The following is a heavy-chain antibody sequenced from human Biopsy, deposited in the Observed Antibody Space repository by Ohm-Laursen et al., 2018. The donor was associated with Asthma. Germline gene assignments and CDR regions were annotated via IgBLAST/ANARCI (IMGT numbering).Heavy chain of an antibody. CDR2: LIPVLGTP. CDR1: GDSFSNYA. Sequence: SSVKVSCKASGDSFSNYAISWVRQAPGQGLEWMGGLIPVLGTPDHAQMFEGRVTITADESTSAAYMEPSSLSSEDTAVYYCARGYSGSDRIVYYYSGLEVWGQGTTVTVSS. D-gene: IGHD5-12*01. J-gene: IGHJ6*02. V-gene: IGHV1-69*01. CDR3: ARGYSGSDRIVYYYSGLEV.